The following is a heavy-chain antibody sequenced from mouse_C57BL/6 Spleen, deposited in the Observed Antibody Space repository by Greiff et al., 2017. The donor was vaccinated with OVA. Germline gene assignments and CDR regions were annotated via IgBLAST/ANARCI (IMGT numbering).Heavy chain of an antibody. D-gene: IGHD1-1*01. J-gene: IGHJ2*01. Sequence: VQLQQSGAELVRPGSSVKLSCKASGYTFTSYWMDWVKQRPGQGLEWIGNIYPSDSETHYNQKFKDKATLTVDKSSSTAYMQLSSLTSEDSAVYYCARALDYYGSRDYWGQGTTRTVSS. V-gene: IGHV1-61*01. CDR1: GYTFTSYW. CDR3: ARALDYYGSRDY. CDR2: IYPSDSET.